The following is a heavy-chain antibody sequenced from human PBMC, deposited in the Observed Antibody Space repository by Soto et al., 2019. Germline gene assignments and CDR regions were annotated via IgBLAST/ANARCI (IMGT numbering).Heavy chain of an antibody. V-gene: IGHV3-30*18. CDR3: AKDRCGGDCYSEFDY. D-gene: IGHD2-21*02. CDR1: GFTFSSYG. CDR2: ISYDGSNK. J-gene: IGHJ4*02. Sequence: LRLSCAASGFTFSSYGMHWVRQAPGKGLEWVAVISYDGSNKYYADSVKGRFTISRDNSKNTLYLQMNSLRAEDTAVYYCAKDRCGGDCYSEFDYWGQGTLVTSPQ.